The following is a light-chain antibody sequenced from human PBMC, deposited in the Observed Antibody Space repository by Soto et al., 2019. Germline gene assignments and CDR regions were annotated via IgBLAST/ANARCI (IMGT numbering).Light chain of an antibody. CDR3: QSYDSSLSGFYV. J-gene: IGLJ1*01. V-gene: IGLV1-40*01. CDR2: GNS. Sequence: QSVLTQPPSVSGAPGLRVTISCTGSSSNIGAGYDVHWYQQLPGTAPKLLIYGNSNRPSGVPDRFSGSKSGTSASLVITGLQAEDEADYYCQSYDSSLSGFYVFGTGTKLTVL. CDR1: SSNIGAGYD.